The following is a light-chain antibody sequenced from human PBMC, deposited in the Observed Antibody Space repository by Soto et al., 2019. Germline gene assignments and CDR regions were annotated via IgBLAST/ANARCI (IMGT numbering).Light chain of an antibody. CDR3: QHHGGSPLFA. J-gene: IGKJ3*01. Sequence: DIVLTQSPGTLSLSPGEAAIVSCRASQSISTYLNWYQQRPGQAPRLIIYGASTRASGVPDRFSGSGSGTDFTLTINRLEPEDFALYYCQHHGGSPLFAFGPGTRVDFK. CDR1: QSISTY. V-gene: IGKV3-20*01. CDR2: GAS.